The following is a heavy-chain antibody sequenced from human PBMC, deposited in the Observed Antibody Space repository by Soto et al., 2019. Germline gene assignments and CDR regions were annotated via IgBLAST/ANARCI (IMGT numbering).Heavy chain of an antibody. J-gene: IGHJ1*01. CDR3: ALMMYDYASGYFQH. CDR2: FFANDER. D-gene: IGHD3-10*01. Sequence: QVTLKESGPVLVRPTEPLTLTCTVSGFSLNNSRLGVSWISQRPGNALEWLAHFFANDERSYNPSLKSRLTISKDTSKSHVVLTMTNMDPVDTATYYCALMMYDYASGYFQHWGQGTLVTVSS. V-gene: IGHV2-26*01. CDR1: GFSLNNSRLG.